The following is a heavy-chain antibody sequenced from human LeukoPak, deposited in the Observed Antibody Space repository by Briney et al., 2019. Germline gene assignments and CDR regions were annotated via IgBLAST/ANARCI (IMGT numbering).Heavy chain of an antibody. CDR3: ARDWKVTIFYYTYYYMDV. CDR2: IYYSGST. Sequence: SETLSLTCTVSGGSISSYYWSWIRQPPGKGLEWIGYIYYSGSTNYNPSLKSRVTISVDTSKNQFSLKLSSVTAADTAVYYCARDWKVTIFYYTYYYMDVWGKGTTVTVSS. CDR1: GGSISSYY. V-gene: IGHV4-59*12. D-gene: IGHD3-3*01. J-gene: IGHJ6*03.